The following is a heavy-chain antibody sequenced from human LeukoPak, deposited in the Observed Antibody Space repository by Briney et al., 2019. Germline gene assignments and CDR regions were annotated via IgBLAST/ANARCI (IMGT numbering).Heavy chain of an antibody. Sequence: PGGSLRLSCAASGFTFSSYSMNWIRQAPGKGLEWVSSISSSGSYIYYADSVKGRFTISRDNAKNSLYLQMNSLRAEDTAVYYCARGGPDAFDIWGQGTMVTVSS. CDR1: GFTFSSYS. J-gene: IGHJ3*02. V-gene: IGHV3-21*01. D-gene: IGHD2-15*01. CDR3: ARGGPDAFDI. CDR2: ISSSGSYI.